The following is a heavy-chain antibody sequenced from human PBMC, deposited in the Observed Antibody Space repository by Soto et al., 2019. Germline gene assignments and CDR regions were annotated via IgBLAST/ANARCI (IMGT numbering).Heavy chain of an antibody. CDR3: AAIRSIAARPSREAWFDP. J-gene: IGHJ5*02. CDR2: ISSSSSYI. Sequence: EVQLVESGGGLVKPGGSQRLSCAASGFTFSSYSMNWVRQAPGKGLEWVSSISSSSSYIYYADSVKGRFTISRDNAKNSLYLQMNSLRAEDTAVYYCAAIRSIAARPSREAWFDPWGQGTLVTVSS. V-gene: IGHV3-21*01. D-gene: IGHD6-6*01. CDR1: GFTFSSYS.